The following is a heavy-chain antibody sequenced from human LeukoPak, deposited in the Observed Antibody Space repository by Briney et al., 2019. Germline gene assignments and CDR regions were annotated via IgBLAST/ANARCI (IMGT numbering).Heavy chain of an antibody. CDR3: ARDTQRVRGVGVDY. J-gene: IGHJ4*02. Sequence: GGSLRLSCAASGFTFSSYSMNWVRQAPGKGLEWVSSISSSSSYTNYADSVKGRFTISRDNAKNSLYLQMNSLRAEDTAVYYCARDTQRVRGVGVDYWGQGTLVTVSS. D-gene: IGHD3-10*01. CDR2: ISSSSSYT. CDR1: GFTFSSYS. V-gene: IGHV3-21*04.